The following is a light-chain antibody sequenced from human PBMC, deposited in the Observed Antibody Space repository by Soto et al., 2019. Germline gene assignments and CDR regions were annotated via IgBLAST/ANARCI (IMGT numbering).Light chain of an antibody. CDR2: DVS. J-gene: IGLJ1*01. V-gene: IGLV2-14*03. Sequence: QSVLTQPASVSGSPGQSITISCTGTSSDVGGYNFVSWYQQHPGKAPKFMIYDVSNRPSGVSNRFSGSKSGNTASLTISGLQAEDEADYYCSSYTSSNTYVFGTGTKLTVL. CDR1: SSDVGGYNF. CDR3: SSYTSSNTYV.